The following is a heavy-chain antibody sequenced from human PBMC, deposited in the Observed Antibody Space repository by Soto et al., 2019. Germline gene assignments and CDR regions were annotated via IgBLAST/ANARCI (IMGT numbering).Heavy chain of an antibody. J-gene: IGHJ6*03. CDR2: ISYSGST. Sequence: QLQLQESGPGLVKPSETLSLTCTVSGGSISSSSSSWGWIRQPPGKGLEWLGIISYSGSTYYSPSLTSRVIISVDASKNLFSLKLSAVTAADTAVYYCARTYVTDVVVVPASKDYMDVWGKGTTVTVSS. CDR3: ARTYVTDVVVVPASKDYMDV. V-gene: IGHV4-39*01. CDR1: GGSISSSSSS. D-gene: IGHD2-2*01.